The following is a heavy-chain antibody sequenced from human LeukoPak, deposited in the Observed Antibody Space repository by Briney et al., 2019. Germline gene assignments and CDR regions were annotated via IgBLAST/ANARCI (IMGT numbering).Heavy chain of an antibody. CDR2: IYSGGTT. V-gene: IGHV3-66*01. CDR3: ARYLPSLTASDY. Sequence: GGSLSLSCPASGFTVSTNYMAWVRQAPGKGLEWVSVIYSGGTTFYADSGKGRLTIARDSTKNTLYLEMNSLRAEDTAVYYCARYLPSLTASDYWGQGTLVTVSS. J-gene: IGHJ4*02. D-gene: IGHD2-21*02. CDR1: GFTVSTNY.